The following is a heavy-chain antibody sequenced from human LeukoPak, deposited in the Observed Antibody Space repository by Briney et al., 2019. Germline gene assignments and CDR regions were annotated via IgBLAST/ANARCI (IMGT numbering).Heavy chain of an antibody. CDR3: ARRTTEMVNDY. Sequence: ASVKGSCKASGYTFTDYYVHWMRQAPGQGLEWMGWINPNDGATDHAQKFQGRVTMTRDTSISTLYMELNSLRSDDTAVYYCARRTTEMVNDYWGQGTLVTVSS. J-gene: IGHJ4*02. D-gene: IGHD5-24*01. CDR2: INPNDGAT. V-gene: IGHV1-2*02. CDR1: GYTFTDYY.